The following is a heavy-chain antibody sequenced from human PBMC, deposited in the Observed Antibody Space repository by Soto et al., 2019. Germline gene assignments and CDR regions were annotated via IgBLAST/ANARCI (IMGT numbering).Heavy chain of an antibody. CDR1: GFTFSTYA. CDR2: ISGSGGST. CDR3: AKAASHSRYHLPE. Sequence: VQLLESGGGLIQPGGSLRLSCAASGFTFSTYAMSWVRQAPGKGLEWVSVISGSGGSTYYADSVRGRFTISRDNSKNTLYLQMNSLRAEDTAVYYCAKAASHSRYHLPEWGQGTLVTVSS. D-gene: IGHD2-2*01. J-gene: IGHJ4*02. V-gene: IGHV3-23*01.